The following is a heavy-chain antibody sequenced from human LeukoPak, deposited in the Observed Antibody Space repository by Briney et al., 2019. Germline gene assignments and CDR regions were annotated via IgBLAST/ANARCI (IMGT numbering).Heavy chain of an antibody. D-gene: IGHD5-18*01. J-gene: IGHJ4*02. CDR3: ARARYSYGRGLLVDY. CDR2: INHSGST. Sequence: SETLSLTCAVYGGSFSGYYWSWIRQPPGKGLEWIGEINHSGSTNYNPSLKSRVTISVDTFKNQFSLKLSSVTAADTAVYYCARARYSYGRGLLVDYWGQGTLVTVSS. CDR1: GGSFSGYY. V-gene: IGHV4-34*01.